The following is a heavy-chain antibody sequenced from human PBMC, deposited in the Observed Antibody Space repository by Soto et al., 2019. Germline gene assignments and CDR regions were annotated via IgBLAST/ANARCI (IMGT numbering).Heavy chain of an antibody. J-gene: IGHJ3*02. Sequence: EASVKVSCKASGYTFTSYYMHWVRQAPGQGLEWMGIINPSGGSTSYAQKFQGRVTMTRDTSTSTVYMELSSLRSEDTAVYYCARPLITMTEIDAFDIWGQGTMVTVSS. CDR1: GYTFTSYY. D-gene: IGHD3-22*01. V-gene: IGHV1-46*01. CDR3: ARPLITMTEIDAFDI. CDR2: INPSGGST.